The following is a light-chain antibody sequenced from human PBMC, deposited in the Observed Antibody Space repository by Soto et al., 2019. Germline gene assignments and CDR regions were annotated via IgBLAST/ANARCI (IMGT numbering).Light chain of an antibody. J-gene: IGLJ1*01. CDR1: SSDVGGYNY. CDR3: SSYTSSSPYV. Sequence: LTQPASVSGSPGQSITISCTGTSSDVGGYNYVSWYQQHPGKAPKLMIYDVSNRPSGVSNRFSGSKSGNTASLTISGLQAEDEADYYCSSYTSSSPYVYGTGTKVTVL. CDR2: DVS. V-gene: IGLV2-14*01.